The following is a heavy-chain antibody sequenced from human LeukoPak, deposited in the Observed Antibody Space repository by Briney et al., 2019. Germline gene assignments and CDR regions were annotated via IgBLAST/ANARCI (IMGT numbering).Heavy chain of an antibody. V-gene: IGHV1-69*05. Sequence: SVKVSCKASGGTFSSYAISWVRQAPGQGLEWMGGVIPIFGTANYAQKFQGRVTITTDESTSTAYMELSSLRSEDTAVYYCARGLEELPADYYCYMDVWGKGTTVTVSS. J-gene: IGHJ6*03. CDR2: VIPIFGTA. CDR1: GGTFSSYA. D-gene: IGHD1-26*01. CDR3: ARGLEELPADYYCYMDV.